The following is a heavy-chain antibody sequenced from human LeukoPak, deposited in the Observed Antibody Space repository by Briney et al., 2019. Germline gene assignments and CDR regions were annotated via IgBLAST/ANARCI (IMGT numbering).Heavy chain of an antibody. J-gene: IGHJ3*02. CDR2: TYPGDSDT. Sequence: GESLKISCKGSGYSFTSYWIGWVRQMPGKGLEWMGITYPGDSDTRYSPSFQGQVTISADKSISTAYLQWSSLKASDTAMYYCARFPRRDYGGNRVSFDIWGQGTMVTVSS. D-gene: IGHD4-23*01. CDR3: ARFPRRDYGGNRVSFDI. CDR1: GYSFTSYW. V-gene: IGHV5-51*01.